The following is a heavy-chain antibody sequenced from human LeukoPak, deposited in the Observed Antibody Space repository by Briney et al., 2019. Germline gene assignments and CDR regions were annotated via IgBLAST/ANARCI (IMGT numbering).Heavy chain of an antibody. Sequence: SETPSLTCTVSGYSISSGYCWGWIRQPPGKGLEWIGSMYYSGSTYYNPSLKSRVTISGDTSKNQFSLKLSSVTAADTAVYYCARLSMLGYCSGGSCSLAMDVWGKGTTVTISS. CDR1: GYSISSGYC. CDR2: MYYSGST. CDR3: ARLSMLGYCSGGSCSLAMDV. V-gene: IGHV4-38-2*02. D-gene: IGHD2-15*01. J-gene: IGHJ6*04.